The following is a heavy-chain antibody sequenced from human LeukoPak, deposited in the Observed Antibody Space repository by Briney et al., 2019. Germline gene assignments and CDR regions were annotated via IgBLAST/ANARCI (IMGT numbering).Heavy chain of an antibody. CDR2: INAGNGNT. D-gene: IGHD3-9*01. CDR3: AREGNDILTGHFDY. Sequence: ASLKVSCKASGYTFTSYAMHWVRQAPGQRLEWMGWINAGNGNTKYSQKFQGRVTITRDTSASTAYMELSSLRSEDTAVYYCAREGNDILTGHFDYWGQGTLVTVSS. J-gene: IGHJ4*02. V-gene: IGHV1-3*01. CDR1: GYTFTSYA.